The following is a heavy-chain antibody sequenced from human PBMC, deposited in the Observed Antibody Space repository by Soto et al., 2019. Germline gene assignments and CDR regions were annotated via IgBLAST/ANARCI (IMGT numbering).Heavy chain of an antibody. J-gene: IGHJ5*02. Sequence: SETLSLTCAVSGGSVSSTQWWTWVRQAPGKGLEWIGEINHSGSTNYNPSLKSRVTISVDTSKNQFSLKLSSVTAADTAVYYCARGEHYYGSGSYYLGSRWFDPWGQGTLVT. D-gene: IGHD3-10*01. CDR3: ARGEHYYGSGSYYLGSRWFDP. CDR1: GGSVSSTQW. V-gene: IGHV4-4*02. CDR2: INHSGST.